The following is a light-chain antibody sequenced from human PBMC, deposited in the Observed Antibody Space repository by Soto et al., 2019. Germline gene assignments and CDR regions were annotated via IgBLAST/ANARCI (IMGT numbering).Light chain of an antibody. V-gene: IGLV2-14*01. CDR1: SSDVGAYNY. Sequence: QSALTQPASVSGPPGQSITISCTGTSSDVGAYNYVSWYQHHPGKAPRLVIYDVTNRPSGISDRFSGSKSGNTASLTISGLLAEDEADYYCTSYAGDYMFVFGTGTKVTVL. CDR2: DVT. J-gene: IGLJ1*01. CDR3: TSYAGDYMFV.